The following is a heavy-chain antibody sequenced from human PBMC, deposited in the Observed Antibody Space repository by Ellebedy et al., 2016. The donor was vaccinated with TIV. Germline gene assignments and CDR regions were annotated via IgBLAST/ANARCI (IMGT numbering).Heavy chain of an antibody. CDR2: ISKSDTT. CDR1: GFTFNSYS. D-gene: IGHD3-22*01. Sequence: PGGSLRLSCAGSGFTFNSYSMNWVRQAPGKGLEWISYISKSDTTYYADSVRGRFTISRDNAKKSVYLQMNSLRVEDTAVYYCARDAMIWIFDSWGQGTLVTVSS. CDR3: ARDAMIWIFDS. V-gene: IGHV3-48*01. J-gene: IGHJ4*02.